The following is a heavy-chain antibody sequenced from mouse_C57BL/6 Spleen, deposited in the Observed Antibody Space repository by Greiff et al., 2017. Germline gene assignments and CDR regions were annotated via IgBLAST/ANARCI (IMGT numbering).Heavy chain of an antibody. J-gene: IGHJ2*01. V-gene: IGHV14-2*01. D-gene: IGHD1-1*01. CDR2: IDPEDGEN. CDR3: ASMSCYGSSPYYFDY. CDR1: GFNIKDYY. Sequence: VQLQQSGAELVKPGASVKLSCTASGFNIKDYYMHWVQQRTEQGLEWIGRIDPEDGENKYAPKFSGKATITADTSSNKAYLQFNSLTSEDTAVYSFASMSCYGSSPYYFDYWGQGTTLTVSS.